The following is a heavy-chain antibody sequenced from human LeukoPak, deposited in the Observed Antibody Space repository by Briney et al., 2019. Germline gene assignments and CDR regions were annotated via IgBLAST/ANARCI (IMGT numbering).Heavy chain of an antibody. J-gene: IGHJ4*02. CDR1: GGSISSYY. CDR2: IYTSGST. CDR3: AKEGSSGLFDS. D-gene: IGHD3-22*01. V-gene: IGHV4-59*01. Sequence: PSETLSLTCTVSGGSISSYYWSWIRQPPGKGLEWIGYIYTSGSTNYNPSLKSRVTISVDTSKTQFSLKVTSVTAADTAVYYCAKEGSSGLFDSWGQGILVTVSS.